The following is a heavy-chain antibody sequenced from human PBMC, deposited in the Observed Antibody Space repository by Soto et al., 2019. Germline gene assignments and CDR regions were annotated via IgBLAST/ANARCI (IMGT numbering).Heavy chain of an antibody. V-gene: IGHV1-2*02. Sequence: GASVKVSCKASGYTFTGYYMHWVRQAPGQGLEWMGWINPNSGGTNYAQKFQGRVTMTRDTSISTAYMELSRLRSDDTAVYYCARDRGRYSSSSHPFGYWGQGTLVTSPQ. D-gene: IGHD6-6*01. CDR2: INPNSGGT. J-gene: IGHJ4*02. CDR1: GYTFTGYY. CDR3: ARDRGRYSSSSHPFGY.